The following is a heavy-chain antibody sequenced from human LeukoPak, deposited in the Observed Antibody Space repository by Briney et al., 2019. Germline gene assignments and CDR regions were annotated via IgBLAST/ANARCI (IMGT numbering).Heavy chain of an antibody. J-gene: IGHJ6*02. D-gene: IGHD3-10*01. CDR3: AREVMGYCYGSESYSGPFGMDV. CDR1: GGSVSSGNYY. V-gene: IGHV4-61*01. CDR2: VYYSGST. Sequence: SETLSLTCTVSGGSVSSGNYYWSWIRQPPGKGLEWIGYVYYSGSTNYNPSLKSRVTMSVDTSRNQFSLKMYSVTAADTAVYYCAREVMGYCYGSESYSGPFGMDVWGQGTTVTVSS.